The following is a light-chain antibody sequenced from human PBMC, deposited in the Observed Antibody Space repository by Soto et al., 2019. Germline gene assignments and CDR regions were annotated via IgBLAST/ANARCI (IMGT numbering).Light chain of an antibody. CDR2: EVS. CDR1: RSDVGSYNL. CDR3: CSYAGSSTYV. J-gene: IGLJ1*01. Sequence: QSVLTQPASVSGSPGQSITISCTGTRSDVGSYNLVSWYQQHPGKAPKLMIYEVSKRPSGVSNRVSGSKSGNTASLTISGLQAEDEADYYCCSYAGSSTYVFGTGTKLTVL. V-gene: IGLV2-23*02.